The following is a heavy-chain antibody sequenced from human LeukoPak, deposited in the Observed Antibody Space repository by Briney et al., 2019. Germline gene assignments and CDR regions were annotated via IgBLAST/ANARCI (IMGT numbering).Heavy chain of an antibody. J-gene: IGHJ4*02. Sequence: SQTLSLTCAISGDSVSSNSAAWNWIRQSPSRGLEWLGRTYYRSKWYNDYAVSVKSRITINPDTSKNQFSLQLNSVTPQDTAVYYCARSFPWGYYDSSGYGYFDYWGQGTLVTVSS. V-gene: IGHV6-1*01. CDR2: TYYRSKWYN. CDR1: GDSVSSNSAA. D-gene: IGHD3-22*01. CDR3: ARSFPWGYYDSSGYGYFDY.